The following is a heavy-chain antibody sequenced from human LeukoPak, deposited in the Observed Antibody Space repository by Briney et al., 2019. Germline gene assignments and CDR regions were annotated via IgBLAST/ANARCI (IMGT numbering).Heavy chain of an antibody. V-gene: IGHV3-43D*03. J-gene: IGHJ6*03. CDR1: GFTFDDYA. CDR3: AKDASGDYYMDV. CDR2: ISWDGGST. Sequence: GGSLRLSCAASGFTFDDYAMHWVRQAPGKGLEWVSLISWDGGSTYYADSVKGRFTISRDNSKNSLYPQMNSLRAEDTALYYCAKDASGDYYMDVWGKGTTVTVSS.